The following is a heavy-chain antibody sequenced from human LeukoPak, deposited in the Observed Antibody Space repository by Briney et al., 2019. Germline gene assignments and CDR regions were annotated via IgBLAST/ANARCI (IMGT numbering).Heavy chain of an antibody. CDR3: ARGEVYYMDI. Sequence: GGSLRLSCAASGFPISTNGMSWVRQAPGKGLEWVSGIVGGDGGTYYADSVKGRFIISRDNSKNTLYVQMNSLRAEGTAVYYCARGEVYYMDIWGKGTTVSISS. D-gene: IGHD3-10*01. V-gene: IGHV3-23*01. J-gene: IGHJ6*03. CDR1: GFPISTNG. CDR2: IVGGDGGT.